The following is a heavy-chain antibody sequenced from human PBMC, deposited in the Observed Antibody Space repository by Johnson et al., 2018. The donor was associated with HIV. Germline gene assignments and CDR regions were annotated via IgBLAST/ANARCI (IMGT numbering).Heavy chain of an antibody. CDR3: ARGRGALDI. V-gene: IGHV3-7*04. Sequence: VQLVESGGGLVQTGRSLRLSCIGFSIYWLTWVRQAPGKGLEWVANINQDGSEMYYVDSVKGRFTISRDNANNSLYVQMNSLRAEDTAVYYCARGRGALDIWGQGTMVTASS. CDR1: SIYW. CDR2: INQDGSEM. D-gene: IGHD3-16*01. J-gene: IGHJ3*02.